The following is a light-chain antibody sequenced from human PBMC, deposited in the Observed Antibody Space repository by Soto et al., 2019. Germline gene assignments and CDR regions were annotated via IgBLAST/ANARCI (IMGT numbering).Light chain of an antibody. CDR3: QKYNRAPLT. CDR1: QDISNY. V-gene: IGKV1-27*01. J-gene: IGKJ4*01. Sequence: DIQMTQSPSSLSASVGDTVTITCRASQDISNYLAWYQQKPGRVPEVLIYAASTLQSGVPSRFSAIGSGTYFTLTISTLQPEDVATYYCQKYNRAPLTFGGGPKVEIK. CDR2: AAS.